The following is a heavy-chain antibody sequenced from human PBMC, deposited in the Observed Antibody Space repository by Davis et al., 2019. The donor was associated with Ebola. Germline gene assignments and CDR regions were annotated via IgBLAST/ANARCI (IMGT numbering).Heavy chain of an antibody. CDR2: IYSGGST. CDR1: GFTVSSNY. V-gene: IGHV3-53*01. J-gene: IGHJ6*02. CDR3: ARDKSITIFGDSYGMDV. D-gene: IGHD3-3*01. Sequence: PGGSLRLSCAASGFTVSSNYMSWVRQAPGKGLEWVSVIYSGGSTYYADSVKGRFTISRDNSKNTLYLQMNSLRAEDTAVYYCARDKSITIFGDSYGMDVWGQGTTVTVSS.